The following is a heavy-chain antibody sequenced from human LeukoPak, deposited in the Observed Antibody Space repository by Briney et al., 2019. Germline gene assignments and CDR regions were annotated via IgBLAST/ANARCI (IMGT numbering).Heavy chain of an antibody. CDR3: ARDSYGSGSYYPYYFDY. J-gene: IGHJ4*02. Sequence: SETLSLTCTVSGGSISSYYWNWIRQPAGEGLEWIGRICSSGNTNYNPSLKSRVTISVDKSRNQFSLKLTSVTAADTAVYYCARDSYGSGSYYPYYFDYWGLGTLVTVSS. CDR1: GGSISSYY. V-gene: IGHV4-4*07. CDR2: ICSSGNT. D-gene: IGHD3-10*01.